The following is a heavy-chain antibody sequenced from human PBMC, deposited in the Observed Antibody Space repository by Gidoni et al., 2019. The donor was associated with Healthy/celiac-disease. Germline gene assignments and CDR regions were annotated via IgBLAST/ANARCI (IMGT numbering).Heavy chain of an antibody. D-gene: IGHD2-8*01. J-gene: IGHJ4*02. V-gene: IGHV3-43*01. CDR2: ISWDGGST. CDR1: GFTFEDYT. CDR3: AKDTTLGYCTNGVCYVGAFDY. Sequence: EVQLVESGGVVVQPGGSLRLSCAASGFTFEDYTTHWVRQAPGKGLEWVSLISWDGGSTYYADSVKGRFTISRDNSKNSLYLQMNSLRTEDTALYYCAKDTTLGYCTNGVCYVGAFDYWGQGTLVTVSS.